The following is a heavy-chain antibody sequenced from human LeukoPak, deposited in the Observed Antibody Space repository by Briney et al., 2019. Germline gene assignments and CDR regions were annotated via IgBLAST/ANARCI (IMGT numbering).Heavy chain of an antibody. CDR3: AKTGDSDSFDI. V-gene: IGHV3-23*01. CDR1: GFTFSSYA. J-gene: IGHJ3*02. D-gene: IGHD3-10*01. CDR2: ISGSGDST. Sequence: GGSLRLSCAASGFTFSSYAMNCVRQAPGKGLEWVSAISGSGDSTYYADSVKGRFTISRDNSKNTLFLQMNSLTAEDTAVYYCAKTGDSDSFDIWGQGTMVTVSS.